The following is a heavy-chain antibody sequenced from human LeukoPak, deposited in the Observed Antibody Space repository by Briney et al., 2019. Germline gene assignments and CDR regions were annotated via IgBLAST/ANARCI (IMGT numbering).Heavy chain of an antibody. Sequence: GGSLRLSCAASGITFSSHWMSWVRQAPGKGLEWVAVISYDGSNKYYADSVKGRFTISRDNSKNTLYLQMNSLRAEDTAVYYCARGSGSYYEDFDYWGQGTLVTVSS. J-gene: IGHJ4*02. CDR2: ISYDGSNK. D-gene: IGHD1-26*01. CDR3: ARGSGSYYEDFDY. V-gene: IGHV3-30*03. CDR1: GITFSSHW.